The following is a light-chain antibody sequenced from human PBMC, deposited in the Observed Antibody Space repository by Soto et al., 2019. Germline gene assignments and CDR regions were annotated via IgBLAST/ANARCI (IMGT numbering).Light chain of an antibody. CDR1: QSISSW. Sequence: DIRMTLGPPTMTANIRDRVTITCRASQSISSWLAWYQQKPGKAPKLLIYDTSSLGSAVPSRFSGSGSGTEFTLTISSLQPDDFAIYYCQQYNTYPGTFGQGTKVDIK. CDR2: DTS. CDR3: QQYNTYPGT. V-gene: IGKV1-5*01. J-gene: IGKJ1*01.